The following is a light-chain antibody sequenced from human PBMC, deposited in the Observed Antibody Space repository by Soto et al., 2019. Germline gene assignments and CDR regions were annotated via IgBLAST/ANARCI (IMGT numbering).Light chain of an antibody. CDR2: DAS. Sequence: EIVMTQSPATLSVSPGERAALSCRASQSVGSSYLAWYQQKPGQAPRLLIYDASNRATGIPARFSGSGSGTDFTLTISSLEPEDFAVYYCQQYGSSPRTFGQGTKVDIK. J-gene: IGKJ1*01. CDR1: QSVGSSY. V-gene: IGKV3-20*01. CDR3: QQYGSSPRT.